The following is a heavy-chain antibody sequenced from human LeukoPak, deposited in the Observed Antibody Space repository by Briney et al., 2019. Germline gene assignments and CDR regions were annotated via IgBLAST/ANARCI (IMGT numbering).Heavy chain of an antibody. CDR1: GFTFSSFS. CDR3: ARDPNRLAGCGGDYFDH. Sequence: GGSLRLSCAASGFTFSSFSMHWVRQAPGNGLEWVAVISNDGSHRYYADSVKGRFTISRDNSKNTLSLEMNTLRPEDTALFYCARDPNRLAGCGGDYFDHWGQGTLVTVSS. CDR2: ISNDGSHR. J-gene: IGHJ4*02. V-gene: IGHV3-30*04. D-gene: IGHD2-21*01.